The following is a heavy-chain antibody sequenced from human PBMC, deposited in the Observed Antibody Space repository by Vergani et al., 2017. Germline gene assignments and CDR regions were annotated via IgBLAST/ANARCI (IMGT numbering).Heavy chain of an antibody. CDR1: GGSISSYY. Sequence: QVQLQESGPGLVKPSETLSLTCTVSGGSISSYYWSWIRQPAGKGLEWIGRIYTSGSTNYNPSLKSRVTISVDTSKNQFSLKLSSVTAADTAVYYCARESRSIAARDKDAFDIWGQGTMVTVSS. J-gene: IGHJ3*02. V-gene: IGHV4-4*07. D-gene: IGHD6-6*01. CDR2: IYTSGST. CDR3: ARESRSIAARDKDAFDI.